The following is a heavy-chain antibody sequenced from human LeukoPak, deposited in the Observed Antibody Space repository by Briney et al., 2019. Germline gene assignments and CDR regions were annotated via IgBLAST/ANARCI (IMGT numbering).Heavy chain of an antibody. J-gene: IGHJ4*02. D-gene: IGHD6-13*01. CDR2: INSDGSSK. CDR1: GFTFSSYW. V-gene: IGHV3-74*01. CDR3: AREYSSWYPFDY. Sequence: GGSLRLSCAASGFTFSSYWMHWVRQAPGKGLVWVSRINSDGSSKSYADSVKGRFTISRDNAKNTLYLQMNSLRAEDTAVYYCAREYSSWYPFDYWGQGTLVTVSS.